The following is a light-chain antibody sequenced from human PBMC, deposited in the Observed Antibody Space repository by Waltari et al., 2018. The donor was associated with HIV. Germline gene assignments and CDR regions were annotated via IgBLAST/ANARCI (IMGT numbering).Light chain of an antibody. CDR2: DVS. J-gene: IGLJ2*01. CDR3: SSYTSSSTLV. CDR1: SSDVGGYNH. V-gene: IGLV2-14*03. Sequence: QSALTQPASVSGSPGQSIPISCPGTSSDVGGYNHVSWSQQHPGKAPKLMIYDVSKRPSGVSNRFSGSKSGNTASLTISGLQAEDEADYYCSSYTSSSTLVFGGGTKLTVL.